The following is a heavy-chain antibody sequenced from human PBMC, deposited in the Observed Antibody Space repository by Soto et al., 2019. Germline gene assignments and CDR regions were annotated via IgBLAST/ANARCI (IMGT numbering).Heavy chain of an antibody. CDR2: INPSGGST. Sequence: AASVKVSCKASGYTFSDYRMHWVRQAPGQGLEWMGMINPSGGSTTYAQKFQGRVTMTRDTSTSTFYMDLSLTSEATAVYYCARDGPHRWVDYWGQGTLVTVSS. J-gene: IGHJ4*02. V-gene: IGHV1-46*01. CDR1: GYTFSDYR. CDR3: ARDGPHRWVDY.